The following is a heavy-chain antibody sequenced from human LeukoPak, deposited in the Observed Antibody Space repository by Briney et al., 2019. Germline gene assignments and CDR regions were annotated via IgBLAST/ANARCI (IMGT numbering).Heavy chain of an antibody. Sequence: SETLSLTCTVSGASISSYYWSWIRQPPGKGLEWIGYISYSGSTNYTPSLKSRVTISAETSKNQVSLTLSSVTAADTAVYYCARHPELYFFDYWGQGTLVTVSS. CDR2: ISYSGST. D-gene: IGHD3-10*01. J-gene: IGHJ4*02. CDR3: ARHPELYFFDY. V-gene: IGHV4-59*08. CDR1: GASISSYY.